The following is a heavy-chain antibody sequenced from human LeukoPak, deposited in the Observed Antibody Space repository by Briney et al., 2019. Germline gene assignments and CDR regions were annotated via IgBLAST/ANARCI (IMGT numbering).Heavy chain of an antibody. J-gene: IGHJ5*02. Sequence: PSETLSLTCTVSGGSISSSSYSWGWIRQPPGKGLEWIGSIYYSGSTYYNPSLKSRVTISVDRSKNQFSLKLSSVTAADTAVYYCARAWGIAAQRDWFDPWGQGTLVTVSS. CDR2: IYYSGST. D-gene: IGHD6-13*01. CDR3: ARAWGIAAQRDWFDP. V-gene: IGHV4-39*07. CDR1: GGSISSSSYS.